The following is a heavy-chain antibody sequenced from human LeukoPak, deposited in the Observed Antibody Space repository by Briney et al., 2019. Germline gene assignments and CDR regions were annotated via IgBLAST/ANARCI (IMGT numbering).Heavy chain of an antibody. CDR1: GFTFSTYA. D-gene: IGHD3-10*01. J-gene: IGHJ4*02. CDR2: LSSSGATT. V-gene: IGHV3-23*01. CDR3: ATYGSGTNYRKGFDY. Sequence: GGSLRLSCAASGFTFSTYAMSWVRQAPGPGLEWVSGLSSSGATTYYADSVKGRFTISRDNSKNMLYLQMNSLRAEDTAVYYCATYGSGTNYRKGFDYWGQGTLVTVSS.